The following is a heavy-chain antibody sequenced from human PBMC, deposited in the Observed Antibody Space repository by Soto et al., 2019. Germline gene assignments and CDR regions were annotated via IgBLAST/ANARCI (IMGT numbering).Heavy chain of an antibody. CDR2: ISDSSTTM. Sequence: GGSLRLSCAASGFSFSIYSMNWVRQAPGKGLEWLSYISDSSTTMVYADSVKGRFTISRDNAKNSLYLQMDSLRDEDTAVYYCAADGSYYYGMDVWGQGTTVTVSS. CDR3: AADGSYYYGMDV. J-gene: IGHJ6*02. CDR1: GFSFSIYS. V-gene: IGHV3-48*02.